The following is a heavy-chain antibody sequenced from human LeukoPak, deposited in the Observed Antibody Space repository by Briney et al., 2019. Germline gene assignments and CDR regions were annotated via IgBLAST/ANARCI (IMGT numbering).Heavy chain of an antibody. CDR3: PRIYCDGGGCYWFDP. D-gene: IGHD2-15*01. V-gene: IGHV4-4*07. CDR1: GVSISSYY. J-gene: IGHJ5*02. CDR2: INTSGNT. Sequence: SETLSLTCTVSGVSISSYYWSWIRQAAGKGLEWIGRINTSGNTNYNPSLKSRVSLSVDTSKNQFSLKLSSVTAADTAEYYCPRIYCDGGGCYWFDPWGQGTLVTVSS.